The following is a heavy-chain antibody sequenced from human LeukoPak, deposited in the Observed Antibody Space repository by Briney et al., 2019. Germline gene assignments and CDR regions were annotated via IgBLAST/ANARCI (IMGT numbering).Heavy chain of an antibody. J-gene: IGHJ6*02. CDR3: ARDRKCSSTSCPYYYYYGMDV. CDR2: ISAYNGNT. V-gene: IGHV1-18*01. Sequence: ASVKVSCKASGYTFTSYGISWVRQAPGQGLEWMGWISAYNGNTNYAQKLQGRVTMTTDTSTSTAYMELRSLRSDDTAVYYCARDRKCSSTSCPYYYYYGMDVWDQGTTVTVSS. CDR1: GYTFTSYG. D-gene: IGHD2-2*01.